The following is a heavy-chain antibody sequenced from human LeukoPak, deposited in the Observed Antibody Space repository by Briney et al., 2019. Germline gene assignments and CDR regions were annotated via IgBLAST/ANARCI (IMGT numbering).Heavy chain of an antibody. CDR1: GFTFSSYS. CDR2: ISSSSSTI. V-gene: IGHV3-48*04. J-gene: IGHJ4*02. CDR3: ARDRGSSWPYYFDY. D-gene: IGHD6-13*01. Sequence: QTGGSLRLSCAASGFTFSSYSMSWVRQAPGKGLEWVSYISSSSSTIYYADSVKGRFTISRDNAKNSLYLQMNSLRAEDTAVYYCARDRGSSWPYYFDYWGQGTLVTVSS.